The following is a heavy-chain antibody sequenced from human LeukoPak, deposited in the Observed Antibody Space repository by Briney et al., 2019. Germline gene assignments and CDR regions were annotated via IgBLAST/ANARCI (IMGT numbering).Heavy chain of an antibody. D-gene: IGHD3-22*01. Sequence: ASVKVSCKASGYTFTSYDINWVRQATGQGLEWMGWMNPNSGNTGYAQKFQGRVTITRNTSISTAYMELSSLRSEDTAVYYCARGPGVNYYDSSGYQFYFDYWGQGTLVTVSS. J-gene: IGHJ4*02. CDR1: GYTFTSYD. CDR3: ARGPGVNYYDSSGYQFYFDY. V-gene: IGHV1-8*03. CDR2: MNPNSGNT.